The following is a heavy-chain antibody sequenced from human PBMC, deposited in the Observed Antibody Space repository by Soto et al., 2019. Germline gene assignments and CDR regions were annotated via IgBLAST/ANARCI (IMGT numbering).Heavy chain of an antibody. D-gene: IGHD4-4*01. CDR2: IGGDGGTT. V-gene: IGHV3-23*01. CDR1: GFIFSNYA. J-gene: IGHJ4*02. Sequence: VGSLRLSCVASGFIFSNYAVNWVRQAPGKGLEWVSGIGGDGGTTYYADSVRGRFTISRDNSKNTLFLQMNSLRAEDTAVYYCAKDGLGGNYIYYFDYWGQGTLVTVSS. CDR3: AKDGLGGNYIYYFDY.